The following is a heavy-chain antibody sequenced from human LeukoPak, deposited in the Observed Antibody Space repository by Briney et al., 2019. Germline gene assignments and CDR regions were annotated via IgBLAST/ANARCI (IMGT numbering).Heavy chain of an antibody. CDR2: ISGGGGST. CDR3: AKGGKWDVTPFDY. V-gene: IGHV3-23*01. D-gene: IGHD1-26*01. J-gene: IGHJ4*02. Sequence: GGSLRLSCAASGFTFSSYTMNWVRQAPGKGLEWVSTISGGGGSTYYADSVKGRFTISRDNSKNTLYLQVNSLRAEDTAVYYCAKGGKWDVTPFDYWGQGTLVTVSS. CDR1: GFTFSSYT.